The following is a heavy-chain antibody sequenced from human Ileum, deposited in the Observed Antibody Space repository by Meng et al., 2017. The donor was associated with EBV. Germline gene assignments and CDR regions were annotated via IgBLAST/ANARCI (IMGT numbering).Heavy chain of an antibody. CDR1: GGSISRSDW. CDR2: TSHSGST. CDR3: ASSDYYRSDY. D-gene: IGHD3-22*01. V-gene: IGHV4-4*02. Sequence: QVQLQESGPRLVNPSGTLSPTCGVSGGSISRSDWWSWVRQPPGKGLEWIGETSHSGSTNYSPSLKGRVTISLDKSKNQLSLKLNSVTAADTAVYYCASSDYYRSDYWGQGTLGTVAS. J-gene: IGHJ4*02.